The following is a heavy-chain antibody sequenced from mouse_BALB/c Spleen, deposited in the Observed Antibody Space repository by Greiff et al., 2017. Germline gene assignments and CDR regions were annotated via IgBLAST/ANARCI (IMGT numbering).Heavy chain of an antibody. V-gene: IGHV3-1*02. Sequence: ESGPDLVKPSQSLSLTCTVTGYSITSGYSWHWIRQFPGNKLEWMGYIHYSGSTNYNPSLKSRISITRDTSKNQFFLQLNSVTTEDTATYYCASPAIYYGSSYGAMDYWGQGTSVTVSS. CDR2: IHYSGST. D-gene: IGHD1-1*01. CDR3: ASPAIYYGSSYGAMDY. CDR1: GYSITSGYS. J-gene: IGHJ4*01.